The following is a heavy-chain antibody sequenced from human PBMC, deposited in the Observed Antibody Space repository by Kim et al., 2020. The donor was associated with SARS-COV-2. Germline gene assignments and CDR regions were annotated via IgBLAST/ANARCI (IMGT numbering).Heavy chain of an antibody. D-gene: IGHD3-3*01. V-gene: IGHV3-9*01. J-gene: IGHJ4*02. CDR2: ISWNSGSI. CDR3: AKDMGSRGFRSWPRFLGVGDY. Sequence: GGSLRLSCAASGFTFDDYAMHWVRQAPGKGLEWVSGISWNSGSIGYADSVKGRFTISRDNAKNSLYLQMNSLRAEDTALYYCAKDMGSRGFRSWPRFLGVGDYWGQGTLVTVSS. CDR1: GFTFDDYA.